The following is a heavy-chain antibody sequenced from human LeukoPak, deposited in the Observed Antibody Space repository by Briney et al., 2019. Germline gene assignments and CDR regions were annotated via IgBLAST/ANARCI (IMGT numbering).Heavy chain of an antibody. CDR1: GFTFSSYW. J-gene: IGHJ4*02. D-gene: IGHD3-16*01. Sequence: PGGSLRLSCAASGFTFSSYWMSWVRQPPGKGLEWIGEIYHSGSTNYNPSLKSRVTISVDKSKNQFSLKLSSVTAADTAVYYCARDGVYWGQGTLVTVSS. V-gene: IGHV4-4*02. CDR3: ARDGVY. CDR2: IYHSGST.